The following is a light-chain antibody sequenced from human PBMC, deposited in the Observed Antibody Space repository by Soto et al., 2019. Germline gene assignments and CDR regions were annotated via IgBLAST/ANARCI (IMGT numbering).Light chain of an antibody. CDR3: QQYNSGHT. J-gene: IGKJ2*01. V-gene: IGKV1-5*01. CDR1: QSISSW. CDR2: DAS. Sequence: DIQMTQSPSTLSASVGDRVTITCRASQSISSWLAWYQQKPGKAPKLLIYDASSLESGVPSRFSGSVSGTEFTLTISSLQPDDFATYYCQQYNSGHTFGQGTKLEIK.